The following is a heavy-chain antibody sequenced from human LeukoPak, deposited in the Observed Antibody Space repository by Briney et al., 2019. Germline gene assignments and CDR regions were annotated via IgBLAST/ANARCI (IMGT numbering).Heavy chain of an antibody. V-gene: IGHV3-21*01. CDR1: GLTFSSYS. J-gene: IGHJ6*04. CDR3: ASCSTSCYEYYYYGMDV. Sequence: GGSLRLSCAASGLTFSSYSMNWVRQAPGKGLEWVSSISSSSSYIYYADPVKGRFTISRDNAKNSLYLQMNSLRAEDTAVYYCASCSTSCYEYYYYGMDVWGKGTTVTVSS. CDR2: ISSSSSYI. D-gene: IGHD2-2*01.